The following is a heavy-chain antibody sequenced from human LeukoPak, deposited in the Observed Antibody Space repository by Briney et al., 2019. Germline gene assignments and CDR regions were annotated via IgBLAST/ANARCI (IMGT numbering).Heavy chain of an antibody. J-gene: IGHJ5*02. CDR3: WAGGLTGESWFDP. CDR2: IIPIFGTA. CDR1: GGTFSSYA. V-gene: IGHV1-69*13. Sequence: ASVKVSCKASGGTFSSYAISWVRQAPGQGLEWMGGIIPIFGTANYAQKFQGRVTITADESTSTAYMELSSLRSEYTAVYYCWAGGLTGESWFDPWGQGTRVTVSS. D-gene: IGHD1-26*01.